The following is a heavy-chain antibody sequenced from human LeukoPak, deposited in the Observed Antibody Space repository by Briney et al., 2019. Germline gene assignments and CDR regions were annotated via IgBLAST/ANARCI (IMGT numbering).Heavy chain of an antibody. D-gene: IGHD6-19*01. J-gene: IGHJ6*03. CDR1: GDSISSSNCY. V-gene: IGHV4-39*01. CDR2: IYFSGGT. CDR3: ARGRGWFYYYYYMDV. Sequence: SETLSLTCTVSGDSISSSNCYWGWIRQPPGKGLEWIGSIYFSGGTYYNASLKSRVTISVDTSKNQFSLKLSSVTAADTAVYYCARGRGWFYYYYYMDVWGKGTTVTVSS.